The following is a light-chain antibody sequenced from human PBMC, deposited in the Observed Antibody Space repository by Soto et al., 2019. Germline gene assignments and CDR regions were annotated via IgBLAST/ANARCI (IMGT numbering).Light chain of an antibody. CDR2: EVI. CDR3: SSYISTSTFYV. Sequence: QSALTQPASVSGSPGQSITISCTGTSSDVGGYNYVSWYQKHPGRAPKLMIYEVINRPSGVSSRFSGSKSGNTASLTISGLQADDEAHYYCSSYISTSTFYVFGSGTKLTVL. J-gene: IGLJ1*01. V-gene: IGLV2-14*01. CDR1: SSDVGGYNY.